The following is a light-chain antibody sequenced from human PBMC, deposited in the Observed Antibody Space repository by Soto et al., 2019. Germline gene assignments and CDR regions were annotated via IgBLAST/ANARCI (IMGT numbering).Light chain of an antibody. CDR2: TAS. V-gene: IGKV1D-12*01. Sequence: DIQMTQSPSSVSASVGDRVTITCRASQDISKWIAWYQQKPGRAPKLLIHTASTIQREVPSRFSVSGSGTDFTLTISSLQPEDFATYYCQEAYSFPVTFGLGTRRENK. J-gene: IGKJ5*01. CDR3: QEAYSFPVT. CDR1: QDISKW.